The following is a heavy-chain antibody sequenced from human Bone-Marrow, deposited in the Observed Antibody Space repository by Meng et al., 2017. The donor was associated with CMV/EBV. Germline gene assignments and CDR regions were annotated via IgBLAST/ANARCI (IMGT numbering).Heavy chain of an antibody. CDR1: GGSFSGYY. V-gene: IGHV4-59*01. Sequence: GSLRLSCAVYGGSFSGYYWSWIRQPPGKGLEWIGYIYYSGSTNYNPSLKSRVTISVDTSKNQFSLKLSSVTAADTAVYYCAGGYYPYYGMDVWGQGTTVTVSS. CDR2: IYYSGST. D-gene: IGHD3-22*01. CDR3: AGGYYPYYGMDV. J-gene: IGHJ6*02.